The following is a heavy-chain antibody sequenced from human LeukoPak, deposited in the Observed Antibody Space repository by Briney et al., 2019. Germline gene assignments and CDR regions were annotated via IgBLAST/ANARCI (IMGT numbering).Heavy chain of an antibody. V-gene: IGHV3-23*01. J-gene: IGHJ4*02. Sequence: PGGSLRLSCTASGVDFRSYAMAWVRQAPGKGLEGVAAIGSDGDRVHEDSVKGRFTISRDNSKSTLYLQMDNLRAEDTAVYFCAKSAGVATIYFDSWGQGALVTVSS. CDR1: GVDFRSYA. CDR2: IGSDGDR. D-gene: IGHD5-12*01. CDR3: AKSAGVATIYFDS.